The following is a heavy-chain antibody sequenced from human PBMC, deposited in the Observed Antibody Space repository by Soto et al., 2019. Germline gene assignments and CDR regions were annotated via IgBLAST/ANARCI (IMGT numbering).Heavy chain of an antibody. CDR3: AREPLN. Sequence: WTWSRQHPGKGLEWIGYIYYSGITYYNPSLKSRVTISVDTSKDQFSLKLSSVTAADTAVYYCAREPLNGGQGTLVTVSS. CDR2: IYYSGIT. V-gene: IGHV4-31*02. J-gene: IGHJ4*02.